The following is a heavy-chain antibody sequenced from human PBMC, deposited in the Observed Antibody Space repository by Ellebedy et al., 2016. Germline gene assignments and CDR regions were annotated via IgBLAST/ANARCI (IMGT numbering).Heavy chain of an antibody. Sequence: GESLKISCAASGFTFSNHWMNWVRQAPGKGPEWVANIKQDGSETKYVDSVKGRFTISRDNAKNSLYLQMNSLRVEDTAVYYCARDRVVAGYNWFDPWGQGTLVTVSS. CDR2: IKQDGSET. J-gene: IGHJ5*02. V-gene: IGHV3-7*01. CDR1: GFTFSNHW. D-gene: IGHD2-15*01. CDR3: ARDRVVAGYNWFDP.